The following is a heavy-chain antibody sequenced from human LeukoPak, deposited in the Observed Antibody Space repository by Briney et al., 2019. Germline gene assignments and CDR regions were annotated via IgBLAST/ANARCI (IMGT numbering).Heavy chain of an antibody. J-gene: IGHJ4*02. D-gene: IGHD3-9*01. V-gene: IGHV3-23*01. Sequence: GGSLRLSCAASGFTFSSYAMSWVRQAPGKGLEWVSAISGSGGSTYYADSVKGRFTISRDNSKNTLYLQMNSLRAEDTAVYYCAKDMRDILTGYHSYFDYWGQGTLVTVSS. CDR2: ISGSGGST. CDR3: AKDMRDILTGYHSYFDY. CDR1: GFTFSSYA.